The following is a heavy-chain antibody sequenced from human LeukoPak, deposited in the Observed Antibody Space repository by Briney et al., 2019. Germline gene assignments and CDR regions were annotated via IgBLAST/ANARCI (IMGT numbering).Heavy chain of an antibody. J-gene: IGHJ6*03. Sequence: SETLSLTCAVYGGSFSGYYWSWIRQPPGKGLEWIGEINHSGSTNYNTSLMSRVTISVDTSNNQFSLNLTSVTAADTAVYYCARSGPVASYHYFMDVWGKGTAVTVSS. D-gene: IGHD5-18*01. V-gene: IGHV4-34*01. CDR1: GGSFSGYY. CDR2: INHSGST. CDR3: ARSGPVASYHYFMDV.